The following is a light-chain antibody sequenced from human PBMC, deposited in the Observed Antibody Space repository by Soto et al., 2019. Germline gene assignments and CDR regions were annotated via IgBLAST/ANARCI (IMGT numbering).Light chain of an antibody. J-gene: IGKJ5*01. CDR2: GAF. CDR1: QSVGSN. CDR3: QQYDKWPYT. V-gene: IGKV3-15*01. Sequence: EIVLRHSPATLSVSPGERATLSCRTSQSVGSNLAWYQQKPGQAPRLLMYGAFIRAPGFPVRFRGTGSGSEFTLTISSLQSEDGALYYCQQYDKWPYTFGQGTRLEIK.